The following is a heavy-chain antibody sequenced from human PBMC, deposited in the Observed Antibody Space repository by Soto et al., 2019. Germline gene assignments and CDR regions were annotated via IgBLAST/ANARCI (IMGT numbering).Heavy chain of an antibody. J-gene: IGHJ6*03. V-gene: IGHV4-34*01. CDR2: INHSGST. CDR1: GGSFSGYY. Sequence: QVQLQQWGAGLLKPSETLSLTCAVYGGSFSGYYWSWIRQPPGKGLEWIGEINHSGSTNYNPSLKSRLTISVDTSKNQFSLKLSSVTAADTAVYYCARIDIVVVPAANGPYYYYYMDVWGKGTTVTVSS. D-gene: IGHD2-2*01. CDR3: ARIDIVVVPAANGPYYYYYMDV.